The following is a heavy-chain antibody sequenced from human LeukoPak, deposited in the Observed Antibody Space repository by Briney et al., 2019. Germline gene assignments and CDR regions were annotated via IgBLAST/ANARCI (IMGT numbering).Heavy chain of an antibody. CDR1: GGTFSSYA. D-gene: IGHD2-2*01. CDR3: AGIVVPAAMPNHYYMDV. V-gene: IGHV1-69*13. J-gene: IGHJ6*03. CDR2: IIPIFGTA. Sequence: ASVKVSCKASGGTFSSYAISWARQAPGQGLEWMGGIIPIFGTANYAQKFQGRVTITADESTSTAYMELSSLRSEDTAVYYCAGIVVPAAMPNHYYMDVWGKGTTVTISS.